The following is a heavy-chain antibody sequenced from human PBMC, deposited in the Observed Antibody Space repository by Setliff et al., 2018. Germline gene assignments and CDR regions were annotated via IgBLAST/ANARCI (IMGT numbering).Heavy chain of an antibody. CDR2: INPNSGGR. CDR1: GYIFRDYY. CDR3: AGPFDVGPYPRPIDGLDL. Sequence: ASVKVSCKASGYIFRDYYIHWVRQAPGQGLEWMGWINPNSGGREYAEAFQGRITMTGDTSIKTAFMGLSGLTSDDTAVYYCAGPFDVGPYPRPIDGLDLWGQGTRVTVSS. J-gene: IGHJ3*01. V-gene: IGHV1-2*02. D-gene: IGHD3-9*01.